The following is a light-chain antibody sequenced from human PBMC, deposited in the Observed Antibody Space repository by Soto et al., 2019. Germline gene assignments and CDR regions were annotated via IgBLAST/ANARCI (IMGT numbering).Light chain of an antibody. CDR2: GDN. J-gene: IGLJ2*01. CDR1: SSNIGGHS. Sequence: QAVVTQPPSASGTPGQTVTISCSGSSSNIGGHSVNWHQHLPGTAPTLLISGDNHRPSGVPDRFSGSKSGTSASLAISGLQSEDEADYYCVVWDDRLRGVVFGGGTKVTVL. V-gene: IGLV1-44*01. CDR3: VVWDDRLRGVV.